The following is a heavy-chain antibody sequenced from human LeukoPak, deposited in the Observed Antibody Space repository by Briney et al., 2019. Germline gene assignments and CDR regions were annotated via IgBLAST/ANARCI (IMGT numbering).Heavy chain of an antibody. CDR3: AREAYCGGDCYSGFDY. Sequence: PSETLSLTCTVSGGSIHSRSYYWGWIRQPPGKGLEWIGNNSGSTYYNPSLKSRVTISVDTSKNQFSLKLSSVTAANTAVYYCAREAYCGGDCYSGFDYWGQGTLVTVSS. V-gene: IGHV4-39*07. D-gene: IGHD2-21*02. CDR2: NSGST. CDR1: GGSIHSRSYY. J-gene: IGHJ4*02.